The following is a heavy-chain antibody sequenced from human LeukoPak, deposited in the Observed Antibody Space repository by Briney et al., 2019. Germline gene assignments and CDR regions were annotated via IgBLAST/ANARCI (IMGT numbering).Heavy chain of an antibody. V-gene: IGHV3-23*01. Sequence: GGPLRLSCAASGFPFSSYAMICLRQAPGEAREWVSSIGGSGANTYYAVSVKGRFTISRDNFKNTLYLQMNSLRGEDTAVYYCARSTCSNGWRDYWGQGTLVSVSS. D-gene: IGHD6-19*01. CDR1: GFPFSSYA. CDR3: ARSTCSNGWRDY. CDR2: IGGSGANT. J-gene: IGHJ4*02.